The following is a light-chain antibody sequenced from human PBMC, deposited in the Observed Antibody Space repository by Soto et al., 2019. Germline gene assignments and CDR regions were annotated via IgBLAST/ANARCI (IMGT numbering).Light chain of an antibody. CDR1: QSVSSN. CDR3: QQYNNWPLT. CDR2: GAS. J-gene: IGKJ3*01. V-gene: IGKV3-15*01. Sequence: EIVMTQSPATLSVSPGERATLSCRASQSVSSNLAWYQQKPGQAPRLLIYGASTRATGIPARFSGSGSGTDFTLTISSLQSADFAVYYCQQYNNWPLTFGPGTKVDIK.